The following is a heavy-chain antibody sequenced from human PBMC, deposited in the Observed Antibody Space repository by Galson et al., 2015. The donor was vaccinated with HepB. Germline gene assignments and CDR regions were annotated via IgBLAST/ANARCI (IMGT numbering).Heavy chain of an antibody. CDR3: ARATVTPLNTYYYYYYMDV. CDR2: IWYDGSNK. D-gene: IGHD4-17*01. CDR1: GFTFSSYG. Sequence: SLRLSCAASGFTFSSYGMLWVRQAPGKGLEWVAVIWYDGSNKYYADSVKGRFTISRDNSKNTLYLQMNSLRAEDTAVYYCARATVTPLNTYYYYYYMDVWGKGTTVTVSS. J-gene: IGHJ6*03. V-gene: IGHV3-33*01.